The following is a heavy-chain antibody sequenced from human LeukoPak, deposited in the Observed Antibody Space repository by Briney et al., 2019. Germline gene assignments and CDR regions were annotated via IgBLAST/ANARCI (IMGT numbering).Heavy chain of an antibody. J-gene: IGHJ4*02. CDR2: ISGSGGST. CDR1: GFTVSSNS. D-gene: IGHD2-2*02. V-gene: IGHV3-23*01. CDR3: ARGPTAAAIFDY. Sequence: GGSLRLSCTVSGFTVSSNSMSWVRQAPGKGLEWVSAISGSGGSTYYADSVKGRFTISRDNSKNTLYLQMNSLRAEDTAVYYCARGPTAAAIFDYWGQGTLVTVS.